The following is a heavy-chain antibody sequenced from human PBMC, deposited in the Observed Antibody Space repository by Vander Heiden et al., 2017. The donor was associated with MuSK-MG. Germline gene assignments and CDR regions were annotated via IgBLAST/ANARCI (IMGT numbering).Heavy chain of an antibody. V-gene: IGHV2-5*02. CDR1: GFSLSTSGVG. D-gene: IGHD6-13*01. J-gene: IGHJ4*02. Sequence: QITLKESGPTLVKPTQTLTLTCTFSGFSLSTSGVGVGWIRQPPGKALEWLALIYWDDDKRYSPSLKSRLTITKDTSKNQVVITMTKMDPVDTATYCCALPSRWYYFDYWCQGTLVDLYS. CDR3: ALPSRWYYFDY. CDR2: IYWDDDK.